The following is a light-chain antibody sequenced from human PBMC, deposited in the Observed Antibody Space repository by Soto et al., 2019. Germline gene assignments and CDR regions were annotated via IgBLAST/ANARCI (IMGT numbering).Light chain of an antibody. CDR3: QQYDNLPLT. CDR1: QSVSSSY. V-gene: IGKV3-20*01. J-gene: IGKJ4*01. CDR2: AAS. Sequence: IVLTQSPGTLSLSPGERATLSCRASQSVSSSYLAWYQQKPGQAPNLLIYAASTRATGIPARFSGSGSGTELTLTISSLQPEDIATYYCQQYDNLPLTFGGGTKVDIK.